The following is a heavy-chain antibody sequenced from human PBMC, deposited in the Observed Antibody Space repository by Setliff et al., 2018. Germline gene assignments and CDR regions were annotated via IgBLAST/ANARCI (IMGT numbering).Heavy chain of an antibody. J-gene: IGHJ4*02. CDR3: ARRRYYDSSGYYYFDY. CDR2: IYPGDSDT. D-gene: IGHD3-22*01. V-gene: IGHV5-51*01. Sequence: PGESLKISCKGSGYSFTSYWIGWVRQMPGKGLEWMGIIYPGDSDTRYSPSFQGQVTISADKSISTAYLQWSSLNASDTAMYYCARRRYYDSSGYYYFDYWGQGTLVTVSS. CDR1: GYSFTSYW.